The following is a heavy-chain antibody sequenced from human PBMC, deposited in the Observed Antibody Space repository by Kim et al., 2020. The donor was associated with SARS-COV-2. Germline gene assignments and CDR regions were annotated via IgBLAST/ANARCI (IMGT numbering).Heavy chain of an antibody. D-gene: IGHD5-12*01. CDR2: IYYSGST. Sequence: SETLSLTCTVSGGSISSTSYYWGWIRQPPGKGLEWIGSIYYSGSTYYNPSLKSRVTISVDTSKNQFSLKVSSVTAADTAVYYCARRVATDNYYNYYGMDVWGQGTTVTVSS. J-gene: IGHJ6*02. CDR3: ARRVATDNYYNYYGMDV. CDR1: GGSISSTSYY. V-gene: IGHV4-39*01.